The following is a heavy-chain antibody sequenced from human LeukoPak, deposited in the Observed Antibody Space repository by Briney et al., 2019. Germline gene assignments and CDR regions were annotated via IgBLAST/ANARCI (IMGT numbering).Heavy chain of an antibody. CDR1: GFTFSSYA. V-gene: IGHV3-23*01. D-gene: IGHD1-1*01. CDR2: ISGSGGIT. Sequence: GGSLRLSCAASGFTFSSYAMTWVRQAPGKGPEWVSAISGSGGITYYADSVKGRFTISRDNSKNTLYLQMNSLRAEDTAVYYCAKNGTTMGGTPYYYYSMDVWGKGTTVTVSS. CDR3: AKNGTTMGGTPYYYYSMDV. J-gene: IGHJ6*03.